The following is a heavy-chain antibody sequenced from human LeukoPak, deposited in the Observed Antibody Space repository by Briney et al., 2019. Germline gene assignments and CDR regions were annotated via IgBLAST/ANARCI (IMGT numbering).Heavy chain of an antibody. CDR2: IYYSGST. D-gene: IGHD2-8*02. CDR1: GDSISSYY. Sequence: PSETLSLTCTVSGDSISSYYWSWIRQPPGKGLEWIGYIYYSGSTNYNPSLKSRVTISVDTSKNQFSLKLSSVTTADTAVYHCARVPGLSYYGMDVWGQGTTVTVSS. V-gene: IGHV4-59*01. J-gene: IGHJ6*02. CDR3: ARVPGLSYYGMDV.